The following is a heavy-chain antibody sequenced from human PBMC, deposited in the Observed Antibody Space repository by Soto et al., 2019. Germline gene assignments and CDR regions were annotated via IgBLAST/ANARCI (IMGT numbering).Heavy chain of an antibody. D-gene: IGHD5-18*01. CDR1: GYTFTSYD. CDR2: MNPNSGNT. Sequence: QVQLVQSWAEVKKPGASVKVSCKASGYTFTSYDINWVRQATGQGLEWMGWMNPNSGNTGYAQKFQGRVIMTRNTSISTAYMELSSLRSEDTAVYYCALGYLRYYYYGMDVWGQGTTVTVSS. CDR3: ALGYLRYYYYGMDV. V-gene: IGHV1-8*01. J-gene: IGHJ6*02.